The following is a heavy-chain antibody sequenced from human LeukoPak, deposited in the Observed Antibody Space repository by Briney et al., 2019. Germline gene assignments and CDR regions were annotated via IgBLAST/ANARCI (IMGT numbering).Heavy chain of an antibody. CDR3: ARWYASGWLGQYYYYYGMDV. D-gene: IGHD6-19*01. CDR2: ISYDGSNK. V-gene: IGHV3-30*04. CDR1: GFTFSSYA. J-gene: IGHJ6*02. Sequence: PGGSLRLSCAASGFTFSSYAMHWVRQAPGKGLEWVAVISYDGSNKYYADSVKGRFTISRDNSKNTLYLQMNSLRAEDTAVYYCARWYASGWLGQYYYYYGMDVWGQGTTVTVSS.